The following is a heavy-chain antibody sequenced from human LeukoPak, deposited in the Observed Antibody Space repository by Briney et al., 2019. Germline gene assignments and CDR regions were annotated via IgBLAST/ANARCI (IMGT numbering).Heavy chain of an antibody. CDR3: ARTGMGSDFDI. Sequence: PSETLSLTCTVSGGSISSYYWSWIRQPPGKGLEWIGYIYYNGNTNYNPSLKGRVTISIDTSKNHFSLKLSSVTAADTAVYYCARTGMGSDFDIWGQGTTVTVSS. CDR1: GGSISSYY. D-gene: IGHD3-10*01. J-gene: IGHJ3*02. CDR2: IYYNGNT. V-gene: IGHV4-59*01.